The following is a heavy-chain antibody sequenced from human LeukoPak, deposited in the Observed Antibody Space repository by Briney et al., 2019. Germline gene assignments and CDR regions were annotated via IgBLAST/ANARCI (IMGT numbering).Heavy chain of an antibody. V-gene: IGHV3-30*18. CDR3: AKDGDYSGNYGMDV. J-gene: IGHJ6*02. CDR1: GFTFSSYG. CDR2: ISYDGSNK. D-gene: IGHD4-23*01. Sequence: PGGSLRLSCAASGFTFSSYGMHWVRQAPGKGLEWVAVISYDGSNKYYADSVKGRFTISRDNSKNTLYLQMNSLRAEDTAVYYCAKDGDYSGNYGMDVWGQGTTVTVSS.